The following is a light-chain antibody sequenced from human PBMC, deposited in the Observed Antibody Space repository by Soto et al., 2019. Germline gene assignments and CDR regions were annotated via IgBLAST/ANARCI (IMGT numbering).Light chain of an antibody. CDR2: DAS. V-gene: IGKV1-5*01. Sequence: DIQMTQSPSTLSASVGDRVTITCRASQSISRSLAWYQQKPGKAPNLLIYDASSLESGVPSRFSGSGFGTEFTLTISSLQPDDFATYYCQQYISYLLTFGPGTTVDIK. CDR3: QQYISYLLT. CDR1: QSISRS. J-gene: IGKJ3*01.